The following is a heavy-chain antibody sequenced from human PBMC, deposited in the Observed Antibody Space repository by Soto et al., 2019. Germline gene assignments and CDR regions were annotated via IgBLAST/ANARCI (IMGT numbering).Heavy chain of an antibody. CDR2: IYGNGAGI. D-gene: IGHD2-21*02. CDR1: GFTFSAYA. CDR3: AKDVISGDGFWLMDH. Sequence: GGSLRLSCAASGFTFSAYAMTWVRQAPGKGLESVSGIYGNGAGIQYADSVRGRFTISRDNSKNTLYLQMNSLRAEDTAVYHCAKDVISGDGFWLMDHWGQGTLVTVSS. J-gene: IGHJ4*02. V-gene: IGHV3-23*01.